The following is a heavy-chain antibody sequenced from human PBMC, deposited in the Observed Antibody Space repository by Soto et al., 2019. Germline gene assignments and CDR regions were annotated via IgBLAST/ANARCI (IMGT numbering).Heavy chain of an antibody. J-gene: IGHJ6*02. D-gene: IGHD3-10*02. V-gene: IGHV4-31*03. CDR2: ISYSGST. CDR1: GGSINSGGYY. CDR3: ARDYVRRSNSRGGRAV. Sequence: QVQLQESGPGLVKPSQTLSLTCTVSGGSINSGGYYWSWIRQHPGKGLEWIGYISYSGSTYYNPSLRSRVTFSGYTSKNQVSPKLSSVTAADTAVYHCARDYVRRSNSRGGRAVWGQGTTVTVSS.